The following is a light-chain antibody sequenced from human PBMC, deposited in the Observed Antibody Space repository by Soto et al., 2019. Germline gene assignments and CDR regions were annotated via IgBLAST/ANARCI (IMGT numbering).Light chain of an antibody. J-gene: IGLJ1*01. CDR3: SLYTSENAYV. V-gene: IGLV2-18*01. CDR2: EVS. Sequence: QSVLTQPPSVSGSPGQSVTISCTGTSTDFVGYNRVSEYQQPPGTAPKLMIYEVSQRPSGVPDRFSGSKSGNTASLTISGLQAADEADYYCSLYTSENAYVFGTGTKRTVL. CDR1: STDFVGYNR.